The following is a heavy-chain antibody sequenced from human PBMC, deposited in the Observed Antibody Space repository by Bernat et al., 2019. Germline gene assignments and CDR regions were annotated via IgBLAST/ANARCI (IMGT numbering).Heavy chain of an antibody. Sequence: EVQLVESGGGLVQPGGSLRLSCAASGFTVSSTYMSWVRQAPGRGLEWVSLIYSATDIYYADSVKGRFTISRHNSKNTLYLQMNSLRAEDPAVYYCARGPYVEMATIFDSWGQGTLVTVSS. J-gene: IGHJ5*01. CDR3: ARGPYVEMATIFDS. CDR2: IYSATDI. D-gene: IGHD3-16*01. CDR1: GFTVSSTY. V-gene: IGHV3-53*04.